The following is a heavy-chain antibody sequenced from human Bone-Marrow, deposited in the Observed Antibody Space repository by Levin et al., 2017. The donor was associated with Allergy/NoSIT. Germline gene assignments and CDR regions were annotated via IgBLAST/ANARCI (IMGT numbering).Heavy chain of an antibody. J-gene: IGHJ4*02. CDR1: GGTFSSYA. Sequence: SVKVSCKASGGTFSSYAISWVRQAPGQGLEWMGGIIPIFGTANYAQKFQGRVTITADKSTSTAYMELSSLRSEDTAVYYCARARYCSSTSCYAFDYWGQGTLVTVSS. CDR3: ARARYCSSTSCYAFDY. D-gene: IGHD2-2*01. CDR2: IIPIFGTA. V-gene: IGHV1-69*06.